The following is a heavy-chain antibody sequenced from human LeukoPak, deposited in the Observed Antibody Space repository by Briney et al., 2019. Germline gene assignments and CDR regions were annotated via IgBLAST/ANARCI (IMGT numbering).Heavy chain of an antibody. CDR1: GGSISSSSYY. V-gene: IGHV4-39*07. CDR2: IYYSGST. J-gene: IGHJ5*02. D-gene: IGHD2-15*01. CDR3: ARVRGYCSGGSCYSEVVGSRVTYNWFDP. Sequence: SETLSLTCTVSGGSISSSSYYWGWIRQPPGKGLEWIGSIYYSGSTYYNPSLKSRVTISVDTSKNQFSLKLSSVTAADTAVYYCARVRGYCSGGSCYSEVVGSRVTYNWFDPWGQGTLVTVSS.